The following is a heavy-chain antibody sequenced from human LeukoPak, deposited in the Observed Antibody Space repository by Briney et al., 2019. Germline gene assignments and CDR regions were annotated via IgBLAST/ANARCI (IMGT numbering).Heavy chain of an antibody. D-gene: IGHD6-19*01. V-gene: IGHV3-23*01. Sequence: GGSLRLSCAASGFTFSSYAMSWVRQAPGKGLEWVSAISGSGGSTYYADSVEGRFTISRDNSKNTLYLQMNSLRAEDTAVYYCAKYPTPGIAVAGTDYFDYWGQGTLVTVSS. CDR2: ISGSGGST. CDR3: AKYPTPGIAVAGTDYFDY. J-gene: IGHJ4*02. CDR1: GFTFSSYA.